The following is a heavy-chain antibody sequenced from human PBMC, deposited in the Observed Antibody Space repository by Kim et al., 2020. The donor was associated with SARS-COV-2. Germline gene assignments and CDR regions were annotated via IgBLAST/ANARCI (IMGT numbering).Heavy chain of an antibody. CDR1: GFTVSSNY. J-gene: IGHJ3*02. Sequence: GGSLRLSCAASGFTVSSNYMSWVRQAPGKGLEWVSVIYSGGSTYYADSVKGRYTISRDNSKNTLYLQMNSMRAEDTAVYYCGSDTSGFDAFDIWGQGIMVTVSS. CDR2: IYSGGST. CDR3: GSDTSGFDAFDI. D-gene: IGHD3-22*01. V-gene: IGHV3-66*01.